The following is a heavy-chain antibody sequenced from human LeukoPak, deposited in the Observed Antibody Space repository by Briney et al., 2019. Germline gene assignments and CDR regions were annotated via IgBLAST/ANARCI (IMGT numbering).Heavy chain of an antibody. Sequence: GGSLRLSCAASGFTFIDAWMSWVRHAPGKGLEWVGRINDKTNGGTTEYAGLVKGRFTISRDDSEKTLYLQMNSLKTEDTAVYYCVPSPRIPLRDWGQGTLVTVSS. J-gene: IGHJ4*02. CDR1: GFTFIDAW. CDR3: VPSPRIPLRD. D-gene: IGHD2-15*01. CDR2: INDKTNGGTT. V-gene: IGHV3-15*01.